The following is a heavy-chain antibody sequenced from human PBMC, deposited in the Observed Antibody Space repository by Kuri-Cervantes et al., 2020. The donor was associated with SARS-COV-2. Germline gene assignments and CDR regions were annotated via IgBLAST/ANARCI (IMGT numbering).Heavy chain of an antibody. CDR2: IYYSGST. J-gene: IGHJ6*03. D-gene: IGHD2-15*01. CDR3: ARDNCSGGSCYGYYYMDV. Sequence: GSLRLSCTVSGGSISSSSYYWGWIRQPPGKGLEWIGSIYYSGSTNYNPSLKSRVTISVDTSKNQFSLKPSSVTAADTAVYYCARDNCSGGSCYGYYYMDVWGKGTTVTVSS. V-gene: IGHV4-39*07. CDR1: GGSISSSSYY.